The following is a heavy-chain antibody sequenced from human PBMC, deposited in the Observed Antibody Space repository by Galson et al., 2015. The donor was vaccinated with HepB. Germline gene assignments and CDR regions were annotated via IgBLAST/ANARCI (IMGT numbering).Heavy chain of an antibody. CDR3: AREEQYSSYAFDI. CDR2: INPNSGGT. V-gene: IGHV1-2*06. D-gene: IGHD5-18*01. J-gene: IGHJ3*02. Sequence: SVKVSCKASGYTFTGYYMHWVRQAPGQGLEWMGRINPNSGGTNYAQKFQGRVTMTRDTSISTAYMELSRLRSDDTAVYYCAREEQYSSYAFDIWGQGTMVTVSS. CDR1: GYTFTGYY.